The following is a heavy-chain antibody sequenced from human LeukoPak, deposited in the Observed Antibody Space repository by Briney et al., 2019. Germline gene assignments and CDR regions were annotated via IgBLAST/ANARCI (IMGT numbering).Heavy chain of an antibody. J-gene: IGHJ3*02. CDR2: IYYSGST. CDR3: ARHAGAFNAFDI. D-gene: IGHD1-26*01. Sequence: SETLSLTCTVSGGSISSYYWSWIRQPPGKGLEWIGYIYYSGSTNYHPSLKSRVTISVDTSKNQFSLKLSSVTAADTAVYYCARHAGAFNAFDIWGQGTMVTVSS. V-gene: IGHV4-59*08. CDR1: GGSISSYY.